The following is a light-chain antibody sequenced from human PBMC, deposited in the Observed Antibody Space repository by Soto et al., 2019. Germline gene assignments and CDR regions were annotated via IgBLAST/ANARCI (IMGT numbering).Light chain of an antibody. CDR1: TSDVGSHNF. CDR3: SSYTRSSTLVV. J-gene: IGLJ3*02. V-gene: IGLV2-14*01. CDR2: EVG. Sequence: QSALTQPASVSGSPGQSITISCTGTTSDVGSHNFVSWYQQLPGKAPNLIIYEVGNRPSGVSNRFSGSKSGNTASLTISGLRPEDEADYYCSSYTRSSTLVVFGGGTQLTVL.